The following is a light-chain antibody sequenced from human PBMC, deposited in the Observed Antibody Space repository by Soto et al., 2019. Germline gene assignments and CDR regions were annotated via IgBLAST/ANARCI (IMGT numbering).Light chain of an antibody. V-gene: IGLV1-44*01. Sequence: QSVLTQPPSASGTPGQRVTISCSGSTSNIESDTVNWYQQLPGTAPKLLIYRNTQRPSGVPDRFSGCKSGASASLAIRGIQSEDDADYYCASWDDSLVVVVFGGGTKLTVL. CDR2: RNT. J-gene: IGLJ2*01. CDR3: ASWDDSLVVVV. CDR1: TSNIESDT.